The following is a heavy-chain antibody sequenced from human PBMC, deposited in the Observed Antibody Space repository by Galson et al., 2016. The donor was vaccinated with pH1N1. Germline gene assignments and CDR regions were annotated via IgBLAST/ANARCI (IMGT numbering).Heavy chain of an antibody. D-gene: IGHD5-12*01. CDR2: IRYDGSNK. J-gene: IGHJ4*02. V-gene: IGHV3-30*02. CDR1: GLTFNSYG. Sequence: SLRLSCAASGLTFNSYGMHWVRQAPGKGPEWVAFIRYDGSNKYYADSVKGRFTIYRDNSKNMLYLQMNSLRTEDTVVYYCAKDRGYSYGRFFDYWDQGALVIVSS. CDR3: AKDRGYSYGRFFDY.